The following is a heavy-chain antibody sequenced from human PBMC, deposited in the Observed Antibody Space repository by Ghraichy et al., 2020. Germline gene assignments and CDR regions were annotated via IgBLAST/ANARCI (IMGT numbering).Heavy chain of an antibody. J-gene: IGHJ4*02. CDR2: IYYSGST. Sequence: SETLSLTCTVSGDSMSSSTYYWGWLRQPPGKGLEWIGSIYYSGSTTYNPSLKSRVTLFIDTSKKQFSLEVTSVTAADTAVYYCARNFSQGYFDSWGQGLLVIVSS. CDR3: ARNFSQGYFDS. V-gene: IGHV4-39*01. CDR1: GDSMSSSTYY. D-gene: IGHD1-7*01.